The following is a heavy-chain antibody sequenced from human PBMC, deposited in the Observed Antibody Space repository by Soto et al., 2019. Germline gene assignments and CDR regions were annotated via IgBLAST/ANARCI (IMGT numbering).Heavy chain of an antibody. D-gene: IGHD1-1*01. CDR2: IYYSGCT. CDR3: ERRAGTVGQGPQVGWFDP. Sequence: QLQLQESGPGLVKPSETLSLTCTVSGGSISSSSYYWGWIRQPPGKGLEWIGSIYYSGCTYYNTSLKTRVTISVDTSKNQVTLKLRSVTAADTAVYYCERRAGTVGQGPQVGWFDPWGQGTRVTVSS. CDR1: GGSISSSSYY. J-gene: IGHJ5*02. V-gene: IGHV4-39*01.